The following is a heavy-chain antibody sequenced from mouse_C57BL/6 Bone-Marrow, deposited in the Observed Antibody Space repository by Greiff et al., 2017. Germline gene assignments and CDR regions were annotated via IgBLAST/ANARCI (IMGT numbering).Heavy chain of an antibody. CDR2: IHPNSGST. CDR3: ARIITTVVASYYFDY. J-gene: IGHJ2*01. D-gene: IGHD1-1*01. V-gene: IGHV1-64*01. CDR1: GYTFTSYW. Sequence: QVQLQQPGAELVKPGASVKLSCKASGYTFTSYWMHWVKQRPGQGLEWIGMIHPNSGSTNYNEKFKSKATLTVDKSSSTAYMQLSSLTSEDSAVYYCARIITTVVASYYFDYWGQGTTLTVSS.